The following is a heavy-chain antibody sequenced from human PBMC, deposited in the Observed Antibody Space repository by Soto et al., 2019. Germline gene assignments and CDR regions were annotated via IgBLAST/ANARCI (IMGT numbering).Heavy chain of an antibody. D-gene: IGHD5-12*01. V-gene: IGHV4-30-4*01. Sequence: SETLSLTCTVSGGSISSGDYYWSWIGQPPGKGLEWIGYIYYSGSAYYNPSLKSRVTISVDTSKNQFSLKLSSVTAADTAVYYCARDLTVDIVAPTEGVFDPWGQGTLVTVSS. CDR3: ARDLTVDIVAPTEGVFDP. CDR2: IYYSGSA. J-gene: IGHJ5*02. CDR1: GGSISSGDYY.